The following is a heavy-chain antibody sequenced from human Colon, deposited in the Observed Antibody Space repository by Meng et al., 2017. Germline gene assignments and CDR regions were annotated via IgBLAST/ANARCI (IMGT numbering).Heavy chain of an antibody. CDR3: AKEDVWSGYLES. Sequence: GESLKISCEGSGFTFRTYAMTWVRQAPGKGLEWVSAVTGGGGTTFYAASVKGRFTISRDNSKNTLYLEMNRLRAEDTAIYYCAKEDVWSGYLESWGQGTLVTVSS. CDR1: GFTFRTYA. J-gene: IGHJ4*02. D-gene: IGHD3-3*01. V-gene: IGHV3-23*01. CDR2: VTGGGGTT.